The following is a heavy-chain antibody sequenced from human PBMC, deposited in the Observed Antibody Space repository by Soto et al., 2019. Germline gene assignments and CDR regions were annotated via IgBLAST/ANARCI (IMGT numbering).Heavy chain of an antibody. V-gene: IGHV3-23*01. D-gene: IGHD1-26*01. J-gene: IGHJ5*02. CDR1: GFIFENFG. CDR3: AKNQGVELVPLATVDWFDP. Sequence: PGGSLRLSCXASGFIFENFGMSWVRQAPGKGLEWISSISGSGFKKYYADSVKGRFTISRDNSKSTVYLELNNLSAEDTAVYHYAKNQGVELVPLATVDWFDPWGQGSVVTVSS. CDR2: ISGSGFKK.